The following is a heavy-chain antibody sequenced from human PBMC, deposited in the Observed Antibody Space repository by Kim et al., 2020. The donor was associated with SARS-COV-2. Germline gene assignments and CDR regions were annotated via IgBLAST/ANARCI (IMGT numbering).Heavy chain of an antibody. CDR1: GFTFSIHS. CDR3: AGLSITGTQTFDS. CDR2: ISSSSSYT. Sequence: GGSLRLSCAASGFTFSIHSMNWVRQAPGKGLEWVSSISSSSSYTYYAESVKGRYTISRDNAKNSLSLQMNSMRAEDTAVYYCAGLSITGTQTFDSWGQGILVTVSS. V-gene: IGHV3-21*01. D-gene: IGHD1-20*01. J-gene: IGHJ4*02.